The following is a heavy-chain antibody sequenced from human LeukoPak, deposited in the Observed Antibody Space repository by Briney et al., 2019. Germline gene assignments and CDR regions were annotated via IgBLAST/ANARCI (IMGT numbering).Heavy chain of an antibody. CDR2: ISGSGSDI. CDR3: ARGGLGTQIDY. V-gene: IGHV3-21*01. J-gene: IGHJ4*02. D-gene: IGHD3/OR15-3a*01. CDR1: GLTFTTYN. Sequence: GGSLRLSCAGSGLTFTTYNMTWVRQAPGKGLEWVSFISGSGSDIYYADSVKGQFIISRDNAKNSLFLQMNSLRAEDTAVYYCARGGLGTQIDYWGQGTLVTVSS.